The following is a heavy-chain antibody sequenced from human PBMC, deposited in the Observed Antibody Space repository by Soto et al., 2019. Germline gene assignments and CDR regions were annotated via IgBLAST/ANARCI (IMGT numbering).Heavy chain of an antibody. D-gene: IGHD6-13*01. CDR1: GYTFTSYY. CDR2: INPSGGST. J-gene: IGHJ3*02. Sequence: ASVKVSCKASGYTFTSYYMHWVRQAPGQGLEWMGIINPSGGSTSYAQKFQGRVTMTRDTSTSTVYMELSSLRSEDTAVYYCARDQAAAGMGRAFDIWGQGTMGTVSS. V-gene: IGHV1-46*01. CDR3: ARDQAAAGMGRAFDI.